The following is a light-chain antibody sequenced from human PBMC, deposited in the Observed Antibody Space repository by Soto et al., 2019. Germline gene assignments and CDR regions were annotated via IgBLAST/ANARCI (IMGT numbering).Light chain of an antibody. V-gene: IGLV2-14*01. CDR3: SSYTSISTLGLV. Sequence: QSALTQPASVSGSPGQSITISCTGTSSDVGGYNYVSWYQQHPGKAPKLMIYDVSDRPSGVSNRFSGSKSGNTASLTISGLQAEDEADYYCSSYTSISTLGLVFGGGTKLTVL. CDR1: SSDVGGYNY. J-gene: IGLJ2*01. CDR2: DVS.